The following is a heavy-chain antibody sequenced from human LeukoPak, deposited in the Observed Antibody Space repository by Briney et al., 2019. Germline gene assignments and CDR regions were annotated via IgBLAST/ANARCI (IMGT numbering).Heavy chain of an antibody. V-gene: IGHV4-39*07. CDR2: INHSRSA. J-gene: IGHJ6*03. CDR1: GGSISSSSYY. Sequence: SETLSLTCTVSGGSISSSSYYWGWIRQSPGKGLEWIGEINHSRSANYNPSLKSRVTLSIDTSKDQFSLDLTSVTAADTAIYYCARFAYNYYYMDVWGKGTTVTVSS. CDR3: ARFAYNYYYMDV.